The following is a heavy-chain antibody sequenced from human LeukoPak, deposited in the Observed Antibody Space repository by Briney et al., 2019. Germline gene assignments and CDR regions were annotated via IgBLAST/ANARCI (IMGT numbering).Heavy chain of an antibody. V-gene: IGHV3-53*01. D-gene: IGHD1-7*01. CDR2: IYSGGST. CDR3: ARMNYVSTGWGAPFDY. Sequence: GGSLRLSCAASGFTVSSNYMSWVRQAPGKGLEWVSVIYSGGSTYYADSVKGRFTISRDNSKNTLYLQMNSLRAEDTAVYYCARMNYVSTGWGAPFDYWGQGTLVTVSS. CDR1: GFTVSSNY. J-gene: IGHJ4*02.